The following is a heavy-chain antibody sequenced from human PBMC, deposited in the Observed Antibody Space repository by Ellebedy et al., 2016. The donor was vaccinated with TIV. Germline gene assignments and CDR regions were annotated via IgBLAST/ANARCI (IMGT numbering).Heavy chain of an antibody. CDR1: GFSLTTYGEG. Sequence: SGPTLVKPKQTLTLTCSFSGFSLTTYGEGVGWIRQSPEKALEWLAVVYWDDDKRYNPSLRNRLTITKDTSKNQVVLRMTNMDLVHTGTYYCVYRRGTTVVDYWGQGTLVTVSS. CDR2: VYWDDDK. V-gene: IGHV2-5*02. CDR3: VYRRGTTVVDY. J-gene: IGHJ4*02. D-gene: IGHD4-17*01.